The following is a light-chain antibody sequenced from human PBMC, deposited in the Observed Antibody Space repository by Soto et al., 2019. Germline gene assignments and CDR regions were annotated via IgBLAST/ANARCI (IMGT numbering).Light chain of an antibody. CDR1: QSVAGNS. J-gene: IGKJ2*01. V-gene: IGKV3-20*01. CDR3: QQYGSSRDT. Sequence: EIVLTQSPVTLSLSPGERVTLSCRASQSVAGNSLAWYRHKPGQAPKLVIYGASSRSAGVPDRFVGSGSGTDFTLTISRLEPEDFAVYYCQQYGSSRDTFGQGTKLEIK. CDR2: GAS.